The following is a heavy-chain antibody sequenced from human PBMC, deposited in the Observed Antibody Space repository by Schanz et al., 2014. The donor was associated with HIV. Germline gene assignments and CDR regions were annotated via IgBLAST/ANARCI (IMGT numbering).Heavy chain of an antibody. CDR3: TRGRFLERGGMDV. D-gene: IGHD3-3*01. J-gene: IGHJ6*02. Sequence: QVQLVESGGGVVRPGKSLRLSCEASGFTFDSFGMHWFRQAPGKGLEWVAVIWFDGRNKYYGDSVKGRFMISRDNSNNTLYLQMNSLRAEDTAVYFCTRGRFLERGGMDVWGQGTAVTVSS. V-gene: IGHV3-33*08. CDR2: IWFDGRNK. CDR1: GFTFDSFG.